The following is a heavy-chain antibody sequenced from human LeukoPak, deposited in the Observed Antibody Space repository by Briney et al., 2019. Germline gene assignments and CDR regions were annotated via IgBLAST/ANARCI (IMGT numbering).Heavy chain of an antibody. CDR3: ARGGDNWNYRNYFDY. CDR2: MNPNSGNT. CDR1: GYTFTSYD. J-gene: IGHJ4*02. Sequence: GASVKVSCKAAGYTFTSYDINWVRQATGQGLEWMGWMNPNSGNTGYAQKFQGRVTITRNTSISTAYMELSSLRSEDTAVYYCARGGDNWNYRNYFDYWGQGTLVTVSS. V-gene: IGHV1-8*03. D-gene: IGHD1-7*01.